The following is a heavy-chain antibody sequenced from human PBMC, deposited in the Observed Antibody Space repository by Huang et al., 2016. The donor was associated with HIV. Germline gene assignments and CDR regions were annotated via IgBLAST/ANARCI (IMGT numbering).Heavy chain of an antibody. CDR2: CVPGNSNT. D-gene: IGHD5-18*01. CDR3: AIHDSNDFTFDD. Sequence: EMQLVQSGVEVKKPGESLKISCKGSGFSFTSYWIGWVRQMPGKGLEWMGICVPGNSNTCYSPAVQGQVTISADKYTRTAYLQWSSLKASDSAIYYCAIHDSNDFTFDDWGQGTLVAVSS. V-gene: IGHV5-51*03. J-gene: IGHJ4*02. CDR1: GFSFTSYW.